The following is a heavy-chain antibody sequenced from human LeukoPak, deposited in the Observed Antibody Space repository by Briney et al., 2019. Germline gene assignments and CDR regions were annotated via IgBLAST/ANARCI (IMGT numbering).Heavy chain of an antibody. D-gene: IGHD3-16*01. CDR3: AREGVVMPNWFDP. Sequence: PSQTLSLSCTVSGDSVSSGAYYWSWIRQFPGKGLEWIGYIDHSGFTHCNPSLKGRVVISVDTSKNQFSLEVTSVTVADTAVYYCAREGVVMPNWFDPWGQGTLVTVSS. CDR2: IDHSGFT. V-gene: IGHV4-31*03. J-gene: IGHJ5*02. CDR1: GDSVSSGAYY.